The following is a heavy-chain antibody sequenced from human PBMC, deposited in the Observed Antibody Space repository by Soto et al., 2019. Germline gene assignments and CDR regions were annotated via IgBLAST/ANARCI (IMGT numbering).Heavy chain of an antibody. Sequence: GGSLRLSCAASGFTFSSYGMHWVRQAPGKGLEWVALISYDGTNKYYADSVKGRFTISRDNFKNTLYLQMNSLRAEDTAVYYCATERFGHLWLEDYGMDVWGQGTTVTVSS. CDR1: GFTFSSYG. V-gene: IGHV3-30*03. CDR3: ATERFGHLWLEDYGMDV. CDR2: ISYDGTNK. J-gene: IGHJ6*02. D-gene: IGHD5-18*01.